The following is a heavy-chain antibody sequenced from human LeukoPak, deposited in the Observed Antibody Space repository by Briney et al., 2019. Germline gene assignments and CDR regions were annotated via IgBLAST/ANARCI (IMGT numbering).Heavy chain of an antibody. Sequence: GGSLRLSGTVSGFTVSSNSMSWVRQAPGKGLEWVSFIYTTGSTHNSDSVKGRFTISRDSSKNTLYLQMNSLRAEDTAVYYCARESRRIAAAGPSYYMDVWGRGTTVTVSS. J-gene: IGHJ6*03. D-gene: IGHD6-13*01. CDR2: IYTTGST. CDR3: ARESRRIAAAGPSYYMDV. V-gene: IGHV3-53*01. CDR1: GFTVSSNS.